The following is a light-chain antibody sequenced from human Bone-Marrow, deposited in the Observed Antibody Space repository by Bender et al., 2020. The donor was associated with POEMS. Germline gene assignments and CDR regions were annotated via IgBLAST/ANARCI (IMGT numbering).Light chain of an antibody. Sequence: SYELTQSPSVSVSPGQTARITCSGDDLPKQYTYWYQQKPGQAPVLVIYRDTERPSGIPERFSVSNTGNTATLTISETQAMDEADYYCQAWDSSIARVFGGGTKLTVL. V-gene: IGLV3-1*01. CDR2: RDT. CDR1: DLPKQY. J-gene: IGLJ2*01. CDR3: QAWDSSIARV.